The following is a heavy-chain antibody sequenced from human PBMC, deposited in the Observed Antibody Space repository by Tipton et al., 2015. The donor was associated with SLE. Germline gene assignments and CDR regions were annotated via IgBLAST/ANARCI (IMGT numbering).Heavy chain of an antibody. CDR3: ARNKYSSDPWYFDL. J-gene: IGHJ2*01. Sequence: TLSLTCAVYGGSFSAYYWSWIRQPPGKGLEWIGEINHSGSTNYNPSLKSRVTISVDTSKNQFSLKLSSVTAADTAVYYCARNKYSSDPWYFDLWGRGTLVTVSS. CDR2: INHSGST. V-gene: IGHV4-34*01. CDR1: GGSFSAYY. D-gene: IGHD6-19*01.